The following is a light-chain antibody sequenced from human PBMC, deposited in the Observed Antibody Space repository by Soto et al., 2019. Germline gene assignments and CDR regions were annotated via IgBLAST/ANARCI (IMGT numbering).Light chain of an antibody. CDR1: QSVSSN. V-gene: IGKV3-15*01. CDR2: GAS. CDR3: QQYHNCPLT. Sequence: EVGMTQSPATLSVSPGERATLSCRASQSVSSNLAWYQQKPGQAPRLLIYGASTRATGLPARFSGSGSGTEFTLTISRLQSEDCVDYYCQQYHNCPLTFGGGTEVEIK. J-gene: IGKJ4*01.